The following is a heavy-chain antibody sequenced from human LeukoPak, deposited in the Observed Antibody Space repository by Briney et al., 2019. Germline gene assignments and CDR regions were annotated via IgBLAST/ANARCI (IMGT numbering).Heavy chain of an antibody. Sequence: SETLSLTCTLSGGSVSSYYWSWIRQPAGKGLEWIGRIYTSGRTNYNPSLKSRVSMSADTSKNQFSLKLRSVTAADTAVYYCARETHSGSFDYWGQGILVTVSS. CDR1: GGSVSSYY. CDR3: ARETHSGSFDY. D-gene: IGHD5-12*01. CDR2: IYTSGRT. J-gene: IGHJ4*02. V-gene: IGHV4-4*07.